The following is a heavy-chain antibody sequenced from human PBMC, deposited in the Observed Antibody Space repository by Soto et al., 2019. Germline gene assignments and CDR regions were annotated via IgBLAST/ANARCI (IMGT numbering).Heavy chain of an antibody. Sequence: SETLSLTCAVYGGSFSGYYWSWIRQPPGKGLEWIGEINHSGSTNYNPSLKSRVTISVDTSKNQFSLKLSSVTAADTAVYYCARRIAGSHRSHDYYYYYMDVWGKGTTVTVSS. CDR2: INHSGST. CDR1: GGSFSGYY. V-gene: IGHV4-34*01. J-gene: IGHJ6*03. D-gene: IGHD2-15*01. CDR3: ARRIAGSHRSHDYYYYYMDV.